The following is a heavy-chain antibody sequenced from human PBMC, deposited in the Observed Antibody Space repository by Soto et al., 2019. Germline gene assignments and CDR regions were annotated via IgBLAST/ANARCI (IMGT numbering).Heavy chain of an antibody. CDR2: IYHSGST. CDR3: ARVPDV. Sequence: SETLSLTCAVSGYSISSSNWWSWIRQPPGKGLEWIGYIYHSGSTYYNPSLKSRVTISVDRSKNQFSLKLSSVTAADTAVYYCARVPDVWGQGTTVTAP. CDR1: GYSISSSNW. J-gene: IGHJ6*02. V-gene: IGHV4-28*03.